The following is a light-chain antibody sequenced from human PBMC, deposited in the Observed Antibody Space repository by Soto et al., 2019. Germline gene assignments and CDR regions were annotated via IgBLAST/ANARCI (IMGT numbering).Light chain of an antibody. V-gene: IGLV2-11*01. Sequence: QSALTQPRSVSGSPGQSVTISCTGTSSDVGGYNYVSWYQQHPSKAPKLMICDVSKRPSGVPDRFSGSKSGNTASLTISGLQAEDEADYYCCSHAGSYTYVFGTGTKLTVL. CDR2: DVS. CDR3: CSHAGSYTYV. J-gene: IGLJ1*01. CDR1: SSDVGGYNY.